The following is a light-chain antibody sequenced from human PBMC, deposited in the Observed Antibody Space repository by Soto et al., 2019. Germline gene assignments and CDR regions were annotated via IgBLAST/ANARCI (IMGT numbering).Light chain of an antibody. CDR1: SSDVGGYNS. Sequence: QSALTQPASVSGSPGQSITISCTGTSSDVGGYNSVSWYQQHPGKAPKLMIYDVSHRPSGVSDRFSGSKSGNTAALTISGLQAEDEADYYCSSYTSSSLRVFGGGTKLTVL. CDR2: DVS. CDR3: SSYTSSSLRV. V-gene: IGLV2-14*01. J-gene: IGLJ2*01.